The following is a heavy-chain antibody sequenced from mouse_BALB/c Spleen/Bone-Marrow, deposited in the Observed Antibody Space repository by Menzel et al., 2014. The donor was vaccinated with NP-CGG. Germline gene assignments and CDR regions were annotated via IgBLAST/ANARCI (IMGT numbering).Heavy chain of an antibody. Sequence: QAQLKESGAELVRSGASVKMSCKASGYTFTSYNMHWVKQTPGQGLEWIGYIYPGNGGTNYNQNFKGKATLTADTSSSTAYMQISSLTSEDSAVYFCARGHGSSPWFAYWGQGTLVTVSA. CDR3: ARGHGSSPWFAY. V-gene: IGHV1-12*01. D-gene: IGHD1-1*01. CDR1: GYTFTSYN. CDR2: IYPGNGGT. J-gene: IGHJ3*01.